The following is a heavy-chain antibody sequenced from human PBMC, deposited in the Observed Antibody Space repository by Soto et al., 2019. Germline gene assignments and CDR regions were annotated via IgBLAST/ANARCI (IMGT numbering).Heavy chain of an antibody. CDR3: ARRDDNNWNYYYYGMDV. CDR2: IIPIFGTA. V-gene: IGHV1-69*13. D-gene: IGHD1-20*01. CDR1: GGTFSSYA. Sequence: GASVNVSCKASGGTFSSYAISWVRQAPGQGLEWMGGIIPIFGTANYAQKFQGRVTITADESTSTAYMELSSLRSEDTAVYYCARRDDNNWNYYYYGMDVWGQGTTVTVSS. J-gene: IGHJ6*02.